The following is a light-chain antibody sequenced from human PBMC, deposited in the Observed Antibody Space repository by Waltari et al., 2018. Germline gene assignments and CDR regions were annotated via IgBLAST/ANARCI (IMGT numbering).Light chain of an antibody. CDR2: GAS. CDR3: QQLDKYPLT. Sequence: IQLTQSPSSLSASVGDKVTITCRSSEGISTDLAWYQQQPGKAPKLLIYGASTLQSGVPSRFSGSGSGTDFTLTIRSLQPGDFATYYCQQLDKYPLTFGGGTKVEIK. CDR1: EGISTD. J-gene: IGKJ4*01. V-gene: IGKV1-9*01.